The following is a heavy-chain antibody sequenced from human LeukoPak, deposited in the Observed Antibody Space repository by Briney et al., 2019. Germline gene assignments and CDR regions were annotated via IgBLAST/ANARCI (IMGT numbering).Heavy chain of an antibody. D-gene: IGHD3-3*01. Sequence: GASVKVCCKASGYTFTGYYMQWVRQAPGQGLEWMGWINPNSGGTNYAQKFQGRVTMTRDTSISTAYMELSRLRSDDTAVYYCASSWSGGTRYYYYGMDVWGQGTTVTVSS. CDR3: ASSWSGGTRYYYYGMDV. J-gene: IGHJ6*02. CDR1: GYTFTGYY. V-gene: IGHV1-2*02. CDR2: INPNSGGT.